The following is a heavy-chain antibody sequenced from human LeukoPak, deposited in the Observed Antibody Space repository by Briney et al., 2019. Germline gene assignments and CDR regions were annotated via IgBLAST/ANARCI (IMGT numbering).Heavy chain of an antibody. CDR2: IIPILGIA. V-gene: IGHV1-69*04. CDR1: GGTFSSYA. D-gene: IGHD2-2*01. J-gene: IGHJ4*02. Sequence: SVKVSCKASGGTFSSYAISWVRQAPGQGFEWMGRIIPILGIANYAQKFQGRVTITADKSTSTAYMELSSLRSEDTAVYYCARDHRAICSSTSCYSQFDYWGQGTLVTVSS. CDR3: ARDHRAICSSTSCYSQFDY.